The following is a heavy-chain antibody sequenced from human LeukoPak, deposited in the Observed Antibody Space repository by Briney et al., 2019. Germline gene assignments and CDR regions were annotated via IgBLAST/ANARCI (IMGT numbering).Heavy chain of an antibody. CDR2: VHLNGAT. CDR3: TRESGAFSPFGF. D-gene: IGHD1-26*01. V-gene: IGHV4-39*07. J-gene: IGHJ4*02. CDR1: GGSISSSRHY. Sequence: PSETLSLTCTVSGGSISSSRHYWGWIRQPPGKGLEWIGEVHLNGATNYNPSLESRVSMSIDKSKNQLSLKLSSVTAADTATYYCTRESGAFSPFGFWGQGTLVTVSS.